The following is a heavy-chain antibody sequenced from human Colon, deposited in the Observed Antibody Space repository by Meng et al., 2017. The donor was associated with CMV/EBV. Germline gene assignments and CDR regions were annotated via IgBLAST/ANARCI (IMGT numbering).Heavy chain of an antibody. Sequence: QVQLVQAGAAVQRPWSSVKVSCKASGGTFDTSTCNWVRQAPGQGLEWMGGIIPMFCSPSYSQKFRGRVTITADELEVNSLRSEDTAVYYCARGKQAGFDLWGQGTLVTVSS. CDR1: GGTFDTST. V-gene: IGHV1-69*12. CDR3: ARGKQAGFDL. D-gene: IGHD6-13*01. J-gene: IGHJ5*02. CDR2: IIPMFCSP.